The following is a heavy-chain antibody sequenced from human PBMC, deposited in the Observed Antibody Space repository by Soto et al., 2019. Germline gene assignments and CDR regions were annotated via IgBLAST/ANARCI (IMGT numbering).Heavy chain of an antibody. CDR2: IYYSGST. V-gene: IGHV4-61*01. CDR1: GGSVSSGSYY. J-gene: IGHJ4*02. CDR3: AREEMATIDY. D-gene: IGHD5-12*01. Sequence: SETLSLTCTVSGGSVSSGSYYWSWIRQPPGKGLEWIGYIYYSGSTNYNPSLKSRVTISVDTSKNQFSLKLSSVTAADTAVYYCAREEMATIDYWGQGTLVTVSS.